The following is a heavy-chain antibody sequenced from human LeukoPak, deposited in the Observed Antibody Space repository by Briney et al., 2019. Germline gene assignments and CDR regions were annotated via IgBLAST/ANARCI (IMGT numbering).Heavy chain of an antibody. CDR2: MNPNSGNT. CDR3: ARSGGYSSSWYGY. V-gene: IGHV1-8*01. CDR1: GYTFTSYD. Sequence: ASVTVSCKASGYTFTSYDINWVRQATGQGLEWMGWMNPNSGNTGYAQKFQGRVTMTRDTSISTAYMELSSLRSEDTAEYYCARSGGYSSSWYGYWGQGTLVTVSS. D-gene: IGHD6-13*01. J-gene: IGHJ4*02.